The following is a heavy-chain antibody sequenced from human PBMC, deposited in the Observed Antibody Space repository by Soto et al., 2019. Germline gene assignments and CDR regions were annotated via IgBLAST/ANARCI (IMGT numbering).Heavy chain of an antibody. CDR2: INPNSGGT. CDR3: ARDRIVVPAAPKQYYYYGRDV. CDR1: GYTFTGYY. D-gene: IGHD2-2*01. V-gene: IGHV1-2*04. Sequence: GASVKVSCKASGYTFTGYYMHWVRQAPGQGLEWMGWINPNSGGTNYAQKFQGWVTMTRDTSISTAYMELSRLRSDDTAVYYCARDRIVVPAAPKQYYYYGRDVWGKGTRVTVSS. J-gene: IGHJ6*04.